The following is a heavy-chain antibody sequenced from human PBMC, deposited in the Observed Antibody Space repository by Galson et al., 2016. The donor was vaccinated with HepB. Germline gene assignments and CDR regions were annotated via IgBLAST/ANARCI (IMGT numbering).Heavy chain of an antibody. J-gene: IGHJ4*02. CDR3: AGVPSGKRLDY. D-gene: IGHD2-2*01. Sequence: SLRLSCAASGSTFSDCAMSWVRQTPGKGPEWVSTFGDGGDIYYADSVKGRFTISRDNSRNTLYLQMNSLRADDTAVYYCAGVPSGKRLDYWGQGTLVTVSS. V-gene: IGHV3-23*01. CDR1: GSTFSDCA. CDR2: FGDGGDI.